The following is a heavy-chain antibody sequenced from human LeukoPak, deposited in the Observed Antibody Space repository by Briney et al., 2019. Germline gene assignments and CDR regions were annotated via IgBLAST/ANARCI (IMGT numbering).Heavy chain of an antibody. J-gene: IGHJ4*02. V-gene: IGHV4-61*02. CDR3: ARDSGVGAGFDY. CDR1: GGSISSGSYY. D-gene: IGHD1-26*01. Sequence: SETLSLTCTVSGGSISSGSYYWSWIRQPAGKGLEWIGRIYTSGSTNYNPSLKSRVTISVDTSENQFSLKLSSVTAADTAVYYCARDSGVGAGFDYWGQGTLVTVSS. CDR2: IYTSGST.